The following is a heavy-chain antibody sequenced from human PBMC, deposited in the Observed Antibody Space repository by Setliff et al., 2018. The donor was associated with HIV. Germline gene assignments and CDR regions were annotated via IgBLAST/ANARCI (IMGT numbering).Heavy chain of an antibody. D-gene: IGHD1-26*01. J-gene: IGHJ3*02. Sequence: NPSETLSLTCAVSGYYISSGYYWAWIRQPPGKGLEWIGSIYHSGITYYNPSLKSRVTISVDTSKNQFSLKVSSVTAADTAVYYCARDRVGSRHDAFEIWGQGTMVTVSS. CDR2: IYHSGIT. CDR1: GYYISSGYY. V-gene: IGHV4-38-2*02. CDR3: ARDRVGSRHDAFEI.